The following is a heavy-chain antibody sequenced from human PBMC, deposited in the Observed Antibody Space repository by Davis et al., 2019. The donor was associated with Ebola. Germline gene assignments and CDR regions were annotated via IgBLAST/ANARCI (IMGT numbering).Heavy chain of an antibody. CDR3: ARDLVGYCSSTSCLSHYGMDV. J-gene: IGHJ6*02. Sequence: MPSETLSLTCTVSGGSISSYYWSWIRQPPGKGLEWIGYIYYSGSTNYNPSLKSRVTISVDTSKNQFSLKLSSVTAADTAVYYCARDLVGYCSSTSCLSHYGMDVWGQGTTVTVSS. CDR2: IYYSGST. CDR1: GGSISSYY. D-gene: IGHD2-2*01. V-gene: IGHV4-59*01.